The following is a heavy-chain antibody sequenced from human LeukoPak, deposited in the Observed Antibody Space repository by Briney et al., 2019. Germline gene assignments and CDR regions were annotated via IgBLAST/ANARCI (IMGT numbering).Heavy chain of an antibody. V-gene: IGHV4-34*01. J-gene: IGHJ4*02. CDR2: INHSGST. CDR3: ARHADVRIVGATQTYYFDY. D-gene: IGHD1-26*01. Sequence: SETLSLTCAVYGGSFSGYYWSWIRQPPGKGLEWIGEINHSGSTNYNPSLKSRVTISVDTSKNQFSLKLSSVTPADTAVYYCARHADVRIVGATQTYYFDYWGQGTLVTVSS. CDR1: GGSFSGYY.